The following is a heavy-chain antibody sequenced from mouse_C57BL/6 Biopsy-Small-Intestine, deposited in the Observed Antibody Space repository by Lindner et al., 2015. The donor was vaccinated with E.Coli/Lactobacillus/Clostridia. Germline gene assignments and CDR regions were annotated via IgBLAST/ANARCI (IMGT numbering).Heavy chain of an antibody. J-gene: IGHJ2*01. CDR3: AREGNFHFDY. V-gene: IGHV1-81*01. CDR2: IYPRNGNT. Sequence: VQLQESGAELARPGASVKLSCKASGYTFINYGISWVKQRTGQGLEWIGEIYPRNGNTNYNEKFKGKATLTADKSSSTAYMELRSLTSEDSAVYFCAREGNFHFDYWGQGTTLKVSS. D-gene: IGHD2-1*01. CDR1: GYTFINYG.